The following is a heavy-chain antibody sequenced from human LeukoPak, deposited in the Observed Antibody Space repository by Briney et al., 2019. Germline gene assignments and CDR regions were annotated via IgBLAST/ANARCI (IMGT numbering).Heavy chain of an antibody. D-gene: IGHD1-26*01. CDR3: ARVSGSHFDY. J-gene: IGHJ4*02. CDR2: ICYSGST. V-gene: IGHV4-4*02. Sequence: SAILSFSCAASGGSISSSDWWSCVRQPPGKELEWLGHICYSGSTNNNPSLNSRATISVDNSKNPYSLWLSLMAAAAAAYYYGARVSGSHFDYWGQGTLVSVSS. CDR1: GGSISSSDW.